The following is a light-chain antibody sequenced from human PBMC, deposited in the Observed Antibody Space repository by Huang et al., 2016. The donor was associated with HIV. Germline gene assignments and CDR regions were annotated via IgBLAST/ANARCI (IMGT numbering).Light chain of an antibody. CDR3: QQYYSSPFT. Sequence: DIVMTQSPDSLAVSLGERATINCKSSQTILHDSDSRNYLAWYQHKPGQPPKLLIHGASIRKAGFPDRFIGSGSGTDFTLTISSLQAEDVAVYYCQQYYSSPFTFGPGTNVDI. J-gene: IGKJ3*01. CDR1: QTILHDSDSRNY. CDR2: GAS. V-gene: IGKV4-1*01.